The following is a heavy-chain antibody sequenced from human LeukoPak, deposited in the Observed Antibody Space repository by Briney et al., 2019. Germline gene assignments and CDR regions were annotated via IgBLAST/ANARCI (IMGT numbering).Heavy chain of an antibody. CDR2: IKQDGSEK. D-gene: IGHD5-18*01. CDR1: GFTFSSYW. CDR3: ARDTAMPLYYYGMDV. Sequence: PGGSLRLSCAASGFTFSSYWMSWVRQAPGKGLEWVANIKQDGSEKYYVDSVKGRFTISRDNAKNSLYLQMNSLRAEDTAVYYCARDTAMPLYYYGMDVRGQGTTVTVSS. J-gene: IGHJ6*02. V-gene: IGHV3-7*01.